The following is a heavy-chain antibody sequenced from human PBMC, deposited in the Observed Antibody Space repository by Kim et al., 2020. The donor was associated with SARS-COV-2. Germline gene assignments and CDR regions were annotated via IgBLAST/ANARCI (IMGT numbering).Heavy chain of an antibody. CDR3: AKDVFPGRVDV. CDR2: IFLNSGFA. Sequence: GGSLRLSCLASGLMFRDHAMHWVRQAPGKGLEWVGGIFLNSGFADYADSVKGRFTISRDNAKNSLYLQMNSLRLDDTALYYCAKDVFPGRVDVWGQGTT. V-gene: IGHV3-9*01. CDR1: GLMFRDHA. J-gene: IGHJ6*02.